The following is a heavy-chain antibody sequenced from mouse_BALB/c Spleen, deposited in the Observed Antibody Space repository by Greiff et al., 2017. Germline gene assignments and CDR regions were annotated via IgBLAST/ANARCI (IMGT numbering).Heavy chain of an antibody. CDR2: IDPANGNT. D-gene: IGHD2-3*01. V-gene: IGHV14-3*02. CDR1: GFNIKDTY. J-gene: IGHJ4*01. CDR3: ARSIDGYYGRAMDY. Sequence: DVKLQESGAELVKPGASVKLSCTASGFNIKDTYMHWVKQRPEQGLEWIGRIDPANGNTKYDPKFQGKATITADTSSNTAYLQLSSLTSEDTAVYYCARSIDGYYGRAMDYWGQGTSVTVSS.